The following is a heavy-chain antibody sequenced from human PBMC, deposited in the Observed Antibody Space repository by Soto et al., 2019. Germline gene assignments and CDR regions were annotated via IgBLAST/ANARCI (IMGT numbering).Heavy chain of an antibody. D-gene: IGHD3-22*01. Sequence: PGESLRRSCGASGLKFRHYVMRWVRQSPGNAPDWVSGITASGGSTHYTDSVKGRLNISRDNSKNTLYLQMNALRAEDTAVHYCAKDPAYDSSGYEFVGFDYWGQGT. V-gene: IGHV3-23*01. CDR3: AKDPAYDSSGYEFVGFDY. J-gene: IGHJ4*02. CDR1: GLKFRHYV. CDR2: ITASGGST.